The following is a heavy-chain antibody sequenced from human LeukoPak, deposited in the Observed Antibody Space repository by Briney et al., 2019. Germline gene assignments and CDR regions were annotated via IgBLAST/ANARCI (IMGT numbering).Heavy chain of an antibody. CDR2: IYYSGSS. CDR1: GGSVSSGSYY. V-gene: IGHV4-61*01. Sequence: SETLSLTCTVSGGSVSSGSYYWSWIRQPPGKGLEWIGYIYYSGSSNYNPYLKSRVTISVDTSKNQFSLRLSSVTAADTAVYYCARARHPNWFDPWGQGTLDTVSS. CDR3: ARARHPNWFDP. J-gene: IGHJ5*02.